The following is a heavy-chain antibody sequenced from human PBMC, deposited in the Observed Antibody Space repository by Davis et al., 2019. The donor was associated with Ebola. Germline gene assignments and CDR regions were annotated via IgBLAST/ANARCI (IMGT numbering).Heavy chain of an antibody. J-gene: IGHJ2*01. V-gene: IGHV3-23*01. CDR2: ISGSGGST. CDR3: AKDRGSSSWYFDL. D-gene: IGHD6-6*01. CDR1: GFTFSSYA. Sequence: GESLKISCAASGFTFSSYAMSWVRQAPGKGLEWVSAISGSGGSTYYADSVKGRFTISRDNSKNTLYLQMNSLRAEDTAVYYCAKDRGSSSWYFDLWGRGTLVTVSS.